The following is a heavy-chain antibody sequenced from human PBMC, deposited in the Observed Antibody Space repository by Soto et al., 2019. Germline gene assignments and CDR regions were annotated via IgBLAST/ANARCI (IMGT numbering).Heavy chain of an antibody. CDR1: GFTFSSYG. CDR2: ISYDGSNK. D-gene: IGHD3-16*01. CDR3: AKNGGYPRDYYYVMDV. V-gene: IGHV3-30*18. Sequence: PGGSLRLSCAASGFTFSSYGMHWVRQAPGKGLEWVAVISYDGSNKYYADSVKGRFTISRDNSKNTLYLQMNSLRAEDTAVYYCAKNGGYPRDYYYVMDVWGQGTTVTVSS. J-gene: IGHJ6*02.